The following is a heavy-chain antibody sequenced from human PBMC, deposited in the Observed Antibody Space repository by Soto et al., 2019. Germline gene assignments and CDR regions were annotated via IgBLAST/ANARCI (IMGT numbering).Heavy chain of an antibody. V-gene: IGHV4-38-2*02. CDR1: GYSISSGYY. Sequence: PSETLSLTCAVSGYSISSGYYWGWIRQPPGEGLEWIGSIYHSGSTYYNPSLKSRVTISVDTSKNQFSLKLSSVTAADTAVYYCARDCPFYSSGPHGMDVWGQGXTVTVYS. D-gene: IGHD6-19*01. CDR2: IYHSGST. J-gene: IGHJ6*02. CDR3: ARDCPFYSSGPHGMDV.